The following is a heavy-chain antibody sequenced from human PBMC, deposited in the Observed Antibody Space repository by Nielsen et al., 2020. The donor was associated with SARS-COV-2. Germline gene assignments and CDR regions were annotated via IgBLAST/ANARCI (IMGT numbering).Heavy chain of an antibody. CDR2: IYPGDSDT. D-gene: IGHD5-18*01. CDR1: GYSFTSYW. V-gene: IGHV5-51*01. CDR3: ARVNVDTAMDFDY. J-gene: IGHJ4*02. Sequence: KVSCKGSGYSFTSYWIGWVRQMPGKGLEWMGIIYPGDSDTRYSPSFQGQVTISADKSISTAYLLWSSLKASDTAMYYCARVNVDTAMDFDYWGQGTLVTVST.